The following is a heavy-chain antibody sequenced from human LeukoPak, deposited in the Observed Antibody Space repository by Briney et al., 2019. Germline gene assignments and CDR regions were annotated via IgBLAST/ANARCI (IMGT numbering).Heavy chain of an antibody. CDR2: IYTSGST. V-gene: IGHV4-4*07. CDR1: GGSISSYY. D-gene: IGHD6-19*01. Sequence: PSGTLSLTCTVSGGSISSYYWSWIRQPAGKGLEWIGRIYTSGSTNYNPSLKSRVTISVDTSKNQFSLKLSSVTAADTAVYYCARGPWKVAGPHGAFGIWGQGTMVTVSS. J-gene: IGHJ3*02. CDR3: ARGPWKVAGPHGAFGI.